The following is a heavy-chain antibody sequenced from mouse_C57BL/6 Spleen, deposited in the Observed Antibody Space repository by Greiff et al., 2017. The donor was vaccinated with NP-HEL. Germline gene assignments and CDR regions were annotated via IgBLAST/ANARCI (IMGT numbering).Heavy chain of an antibody. D-gene: IGHD3-2*02. CDR3: ARGALSDYYAMDY. J-gene: IGHJ4*01. V-gene: IGHV1-82*01. CDR1: GYAFSSSW. Sequence: VQLQESGPELVKPGASVKISCKASGYAFSSSWMNWVKQRPGKGLEWIGRIYPGDGDTNYNGKFKGKATLTADKSSSTAYMQLSSLTSEDSAVYFCARGALSDYYAMDYWGQGTSVTVSS. CDR2: IYPGDGDT.